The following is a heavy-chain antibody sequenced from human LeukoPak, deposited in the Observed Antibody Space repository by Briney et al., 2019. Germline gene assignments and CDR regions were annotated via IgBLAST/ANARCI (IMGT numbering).Heavy chain of an antibody. CDR3: AKGQGGFDY. CDR1: GFTFSSYW. Sequence: GRSLRLSCAASGFTFSSYWMHWVRQAPGKGLEWVSAISGSGGSTYYADSVKGRFTISRDNSKNTLYLQMNSLRAEDTAVYYCAKGQGGFDYWGQGTLVTVSS. V-gene: IGHV3-23*01. J-gene: IGHJ4*02. D-gene: IGHD3-16*01. CDR2: ISGSGGST.